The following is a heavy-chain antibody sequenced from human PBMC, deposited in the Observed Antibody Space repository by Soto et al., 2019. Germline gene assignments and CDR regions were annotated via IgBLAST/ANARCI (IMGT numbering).Heavy chain of an antibody. CDR1: GFTFSSYW. CDR3: ARDLGYCSGGSCPAFDY. J-gene: IGHJ4*02. CDR2: IKQDGSEK. Sequence: GGSLRLSCAASGFTFSSYWMSWVRQAPGKGLEWVANIKQDGSEKYYVDSVKGRFTISRDNAKNSLYLQMNSLRAEDTAVYYCARDLGYCSGGSCPAFDYWGQGTLVTVSS. V-gene: IGHV3-7*01. D-gene: IGHD2-15*01.